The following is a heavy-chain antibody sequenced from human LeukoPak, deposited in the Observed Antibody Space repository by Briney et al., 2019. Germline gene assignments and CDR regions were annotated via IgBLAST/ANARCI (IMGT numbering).Heavy chain of an antibody. D-gene: IGHD5-12*01. CDR1: GFTFSSYA. CDR2: ISGSGVST. Sequence: GGSLRLSCAASGFTFSSYAISWVRQAPGKGLEWVSTISGSGVSTHYADSVKGRFTISRDNSKNTLYVQMNSLRAEDTAVYYCAKALSSGYDFRFDPWGQGTLVTVSS. J-gene: IGHJ5*02. V-gene: IGHV3-23*01. CDR3: AKALSSGYDFRFDP.